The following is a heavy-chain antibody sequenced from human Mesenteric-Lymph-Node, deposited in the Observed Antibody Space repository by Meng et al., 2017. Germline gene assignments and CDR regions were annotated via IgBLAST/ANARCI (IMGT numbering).Heavy chain of an antibody. CDR1: GFTFSSYA. CDR2: ISWNSGSI. Sequence: GGSLRLSCAASGFTFSSYAMSWVRQAPGKGLEGVSGISWNSGSIGYADTVKGRFTIARDNAKNSLYMQMNSMRADDTALYYCAKDSARSYYYNSGGYNYYFDYWGQGTLVTVSS. V-gene: IGHV3-9*01. D-gene: IGHD3-22*01. CDR3: AKDSARSYYYNSGGYNYYFDY. J-gene: IGHJ4*02.